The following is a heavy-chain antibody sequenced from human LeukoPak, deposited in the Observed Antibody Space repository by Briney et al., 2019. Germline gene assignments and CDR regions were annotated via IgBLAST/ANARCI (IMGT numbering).Heavy chain of an antibody. V-gene: IGHV4-59*12. CDR1: GGSISSYY. Sequence: SETLSLTCTVSGGSISSYYWSWIRQPPGKGLEWIGYIYYSGSTYYNPSLKSRVTISVDTSKNQFSLKLSSVTAADTAVYYCARGDDYFDYWGQGTLVTVSS. CDR2: IYYSGST. J-gene: IGHJ4*02. CDR3: ARGDDYFDY.